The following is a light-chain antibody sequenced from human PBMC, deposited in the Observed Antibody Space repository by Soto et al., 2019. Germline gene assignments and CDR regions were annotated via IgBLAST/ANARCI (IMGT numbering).Light chain of an antibody. CDR3: AAWDGSLKGYV. J-gene: IGLJ1*01. CDR1: SSNIGSNT. CDR2: RNN. Sequence: QSVLTQPPSTSGTPGQRATISCSGSSSNIGSNTVNWYQQLPGTAPKLLIYRNNQRPSGVPDRFSGSKSGTSASLAISGLQSEDEADYYCAAWDGSLKGYVFATGTKVTVL. V-gene: IGLV1-44*01.